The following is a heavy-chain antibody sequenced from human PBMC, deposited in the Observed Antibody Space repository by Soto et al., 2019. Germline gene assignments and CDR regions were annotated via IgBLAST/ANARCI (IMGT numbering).Heavy chain of an antibody. CDR2: ISDSGST. V-gene: IGHV4-59*01. Sequence: SETLSLTCTVSGGSIDYYRWSWIRQPPGNGLEWIGDISDSGSTNYNLSLRSRVTILVDTSKNQFSLKLNSVTAADTAVYYCARDSTSWFPYYGIDVWGQGTPVTVSS. CDR1: GGSIDYYR. D-gene: IGHD6-13*01. CDR3: ARDSTSWFPYYGIDV. J-gene: IGHJ6*02.